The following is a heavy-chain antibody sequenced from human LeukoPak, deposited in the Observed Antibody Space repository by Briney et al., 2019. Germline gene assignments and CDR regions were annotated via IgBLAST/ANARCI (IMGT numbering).Heavy chain of an antibody. V-gene: IGHV3-30-3*01. Sequence: GGSLRLSCAASGFSFNDYAMHWVRQVPGKGLQWVAVIAHDLTHIYHAASVQGRFTISRDNFKNTLYLQMHSLRSADTAVYYCARDPIVAAPDYFDYWGQGTVVTVSS. CDR1: GFSFNDYA. CDR2: IAHDLTHI. D-gene: IGHD3-16*02. J-gene: IGHJ4*02. CDR3: ARDPIVAAPDYFDY.